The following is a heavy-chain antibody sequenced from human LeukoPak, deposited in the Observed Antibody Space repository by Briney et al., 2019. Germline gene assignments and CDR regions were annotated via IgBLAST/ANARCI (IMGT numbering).Heavy chain of an antibody. Sequence: ASVKVPCKASGYPFTGYYMHWVRQAPEQGLEWMGWINPNSGGTNYAQKFQGRVTMTRDTSINTAYMELSRLRSDDTAVYYCARDWGYSYGPALDYWGQGTLVTVSS. V-gene: IGHV1-2*02. D-gene: IGHD5-18*01. CDR1: GYPFTGYY. J-gene: IGHJ4*02. CDR3: ARDWGYSYGPALDY. CDR2: INPNSGGT.